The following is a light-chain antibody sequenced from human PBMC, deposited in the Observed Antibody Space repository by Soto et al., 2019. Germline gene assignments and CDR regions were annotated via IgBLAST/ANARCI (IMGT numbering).Light chain of an antibody. V-gene: IGLV1-44*01. CDR3: AAWDGSLNGVV. J-gene: IGLJ3*02. CDR2: RNN. Sequence: QSLLTKPPSASETPGQRVTISCSGSNSNIGSYTVSWYQQFPGAAPKLLIQRNNQRPSGVPARFSGSKSGTSASLAISGLQSDDEADYYCAAWDGSLNGVVFGGGTQLTVL. CDR1: NSNIGSYT.